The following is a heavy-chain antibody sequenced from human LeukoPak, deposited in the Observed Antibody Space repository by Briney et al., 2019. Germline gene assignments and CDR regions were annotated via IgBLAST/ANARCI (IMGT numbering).Heavy chain of an antibody. D-gene: IGHD5-12*01. J-gene: IGHJ4*02. CDR3: ASMRGYDSHYFDY. V-gene: IGHV3-21*01. Sequence: GGSLRLSCAASGFTFSSYSMNWVRQAPGKGLEWVSSISSSSSYIYYADSVKGRFTISRDNAKNSLYLQMNSLRAEDTAVYYCASMRGYDSHYFDYWGQGTLVTVSS. CDR2: ISSSSSYI. CDR1: GFTFSSYS.